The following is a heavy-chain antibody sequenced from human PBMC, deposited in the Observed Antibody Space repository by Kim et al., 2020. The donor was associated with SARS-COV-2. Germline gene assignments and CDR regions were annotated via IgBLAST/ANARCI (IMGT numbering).Heavy chain of an antibody. J-gene: IGHJ4*02. V-gene: IGHV4-4*07. D-gene: IGHD3-16*01. Sequence: SETLSLTCSVSGGSISSYYWSWIRQPAGKGLEWIGRIYTTESPNYNPSLKSRVTMSLDTSTNQSSLKLNSVTAADTAVYYCVRALGGYYFDYWGQGTLVT. CDR3: VRALGGYYFDY. CDR1: GGSISSYY. CDR2: IYTTESP.